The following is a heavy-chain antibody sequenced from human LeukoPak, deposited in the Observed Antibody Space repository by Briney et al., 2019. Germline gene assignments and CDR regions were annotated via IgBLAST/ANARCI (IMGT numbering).Heavy chain of an antibody. Sequence: GESLKISCKGSGYSFTSYWIGWVRQMPGKGLEWMGIIYPGDSDTRYSPSFQGQVTISADKSISTAYLQWSSLKASDTAMYYCARPRKGYYYDSSGYYYEDYWGQGTLVTVSS. CDR1: GYSFTSYW. J-gene: IGHJ4*02. V-gene: IGHV5-51*01. CDR2: IYPGDSDT. CDR3: ARPRKGYYYDSSGYYYEDY. D-gene: IGHD3-22*01.